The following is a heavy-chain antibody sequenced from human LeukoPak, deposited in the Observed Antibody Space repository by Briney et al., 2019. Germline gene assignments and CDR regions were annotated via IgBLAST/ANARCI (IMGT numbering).Heavy chain of an antibody. CDR3: AKGVPAYCSSTSCYVTAPIFDY. J-gene: IGHJ4*02. D-gene: IGHD2-2*01. Sequence: PGGSLRLSCAASGFTFSSYAMSWVRQAPGKGLEWVSAISGSGGSTYYAGSVKGRFTISRDNSKNTLYLQMNSLRAEDTAVYYCAKGVPAYCSSTSCYVTAPIFDYWGQGTLVTVSS. CDR2: ISGSGGST. V-gene: IGHV3-23*01. CDR1: GFTFSSYA.